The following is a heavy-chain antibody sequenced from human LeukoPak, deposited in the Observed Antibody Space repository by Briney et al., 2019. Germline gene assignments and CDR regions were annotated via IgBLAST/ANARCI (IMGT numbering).Heavy chain of an antibody. J-gene: IGHJ4*02. CDR3: AMAAPPTVRGVGY. Sequence: DPSETLSLTCAVYGGSFSGYYWSWIRQPPGKGLEWIGEINHSGSTNYNPSLKSRVTISVDTSKNQFSLKLSSVTAADTAVYYCAMAAPPTVRGVGYWGQGTLVTVSS. CDR2: INHSGST. V-gene: IGHV4-34*01. CDR1: GGSFSGYY. D-gene: IGHD3-10*01.